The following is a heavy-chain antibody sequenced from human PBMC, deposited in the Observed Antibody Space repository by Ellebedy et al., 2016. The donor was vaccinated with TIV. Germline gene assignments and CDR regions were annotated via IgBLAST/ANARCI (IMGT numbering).Heavy chain of an antibody. V-gene: IGHV3-15*01. Sequence: GESLKISXAASGFTFSNAWMSWVRQAPGKGLEWVGRIKSKTDGGTTDYAAPVKGRFTISRDDSKNTLYLQMNSLKTEDTAVYYCTTSQLWLRIYYYGMDVWGQGTTVTVSS. CDR1: GFTFSNAW. CDR2: IKSKTDGGTT. D-gene: IGHD5-18*01. CDR3: TTSQLWLRIYYYGMDV. J-gene: IGHJ6*02.